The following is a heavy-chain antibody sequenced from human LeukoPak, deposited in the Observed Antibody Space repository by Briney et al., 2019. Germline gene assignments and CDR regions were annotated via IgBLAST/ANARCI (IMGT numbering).Heavy chain of an antibody. CDR3: ARQIKDYGSSIDY. V-gene: IGHV3-11*04. D-gene: IGHD3-10*01. J-gene: IGHJ4*02. CDR1: GFTFSDYY. Sequence: GGSLRLSCAASGFTFSDYYMSWIRQAPGKGLEWVSYISGSGRTIYYADSVKGRFTISRDNAKNSLYLQMNSLRAEDTAVYYCARQIKDYGSSIDYWGQGTLVTVSS. CDR2: ISGSGRTI.